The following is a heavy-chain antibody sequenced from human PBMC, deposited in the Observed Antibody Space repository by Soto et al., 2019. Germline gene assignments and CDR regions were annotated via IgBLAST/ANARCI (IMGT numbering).Heavy chain of an antibody. Sequence: GGSLRLSCATSGFNFGVYAINWFRQAPGKGLEWVGFIRSKAYGGTTKYAVSVEGRFTISRDDSSNIAYLQMNSLKTEDTAMYFCCRRPFFDYWGQGT. CDR2: IRSKAYGGTT. CDR3: CRRPFFDY. CDR1: GFNFGVYA. J-gene: IGHJ4*02. V-gene: IGHV3-49*03.